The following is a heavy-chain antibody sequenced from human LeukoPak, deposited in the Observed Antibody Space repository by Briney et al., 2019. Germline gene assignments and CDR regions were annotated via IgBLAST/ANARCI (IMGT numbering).Heavy chain of an antibody. CDR3: AKVDYDVLTGTRRFDY. CDR1: GYTFTDYY. D-gene: IGHD3-9*01. J-gene: IGHJ4*02. CDR2: INPDSGGT. Sequence: PEASVKVSCKASGYTFTDYYMHWVRQAPGQGLEWMGWINPDSGGTKCAQKFQGRVTMTRDTSINTAYMELSRLRSDDTAVYYCAKVDYDVLTGTRRFDYWGQGTLVTVSS. V-gene: IGHV1-2*02.